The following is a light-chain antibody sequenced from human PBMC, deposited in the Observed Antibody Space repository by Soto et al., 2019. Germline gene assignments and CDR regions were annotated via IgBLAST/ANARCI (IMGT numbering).Light chain of an antibody. CDR3: GSWDSNLSAYV. Sequence: QSVMTQPPSVSAAPGQRVTISCSGRSSNIGGNSVSWYQQLPGTAPKLLIYDDDKRPSGIPDRFSGSKSGTSATLGITGFQTGDEADYYCGSWDSNLSAYVFGTGTKVTVL. CDR1: SSNIGGNS. CDR2: DDD. J-gene: IGLJ1*01. V-gene: IGLV1-51*01.